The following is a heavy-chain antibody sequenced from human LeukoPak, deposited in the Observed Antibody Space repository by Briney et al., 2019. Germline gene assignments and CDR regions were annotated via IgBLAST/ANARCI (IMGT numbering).Heavy chain of an antibody. CDR1: GGSFSSYY. CDR2: IYYSGST. Sequence: PCETLPLTCTVSGGSFSSYYWTWIRQPPGKGLEWIGYIYYSGSTNYNPSLKSRVAISLDTSKTHFSLKLTSVTAADTAVYYCARGFRYCSGGSCYQKGPFDYWGQGTLVTVSS. V-gene: IGHV4-59*01. J-gene: IGHJ4*02. D-gene: IGHD2-15*01. CDR3: ARGFRYCSGGSCYQKGPFDY.